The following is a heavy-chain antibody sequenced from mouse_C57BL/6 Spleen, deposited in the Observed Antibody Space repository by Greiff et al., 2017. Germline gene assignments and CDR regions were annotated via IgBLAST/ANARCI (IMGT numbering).Heavy chain of an antibody. CDR3: AREGIYYGNYVAWFAY. D-gene: IGHD2-1*01. J-gene: IGHJ3*01. V-gene: IGHV1-82*01. CDR2: IYPGDGDT. CDR1: GYAFRSSW. Sequence: QAQLQQSGPELVKPGASVKISCKASGYAFRSSWMNWVKQRPGKGLEWIGRIYPGDGDTNYNGKFKGKATLTADTSSSTAYMQLSSLTSEDSAVYFCAREGIYYGNYVAWFAYWGQGTLVTVSA.